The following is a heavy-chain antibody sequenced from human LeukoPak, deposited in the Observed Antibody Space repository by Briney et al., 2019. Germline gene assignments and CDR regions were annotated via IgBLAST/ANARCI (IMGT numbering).Heavy chain of an antibody. CDR2: IYYSGST. V-gene: IGHV4-39*01. J-gene: IGHJ5*02. D-gene: IGHD5-18*01. Sequence: SETLSLTCTVSGGSISSSSYYWGWIRQPPGKGLEWIGSIYYSGSTYYNPSLKSRVTISVDTSKNQFSLKLSSVTAADTAVYYCARHRIQLWLKIRSWFDPWGQGTLVTVSS. CDR3: ARHRIQLWLKIRSWFDP. CDR1: GGSISSSSYY.